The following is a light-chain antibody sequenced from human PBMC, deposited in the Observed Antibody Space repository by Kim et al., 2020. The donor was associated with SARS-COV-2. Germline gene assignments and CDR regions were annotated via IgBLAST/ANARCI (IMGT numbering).Light chain of an antibody. CDR1: SANIESKP. Sequence: GHRVDIAFTGSSANIESKPVNWYQQLPGTAPKLLIYSNSQRPSGVPDRFSGSKSGTSASLAISGLQSEDEADYYCAAWDDSLHVVFGGGTQLTV. V-gene: IGLV1-44*01. J-gene: IGLJ2*01. CDR2: SNS. CDR3: AAWDDSLHVV.